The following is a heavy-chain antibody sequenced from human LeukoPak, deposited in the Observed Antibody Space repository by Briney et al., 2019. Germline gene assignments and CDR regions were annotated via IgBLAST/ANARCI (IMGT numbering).Heavy chain of an antibody. Sequence: SETLSLTCTVSGGSISSYYWSWIRQPPGKGLEWTGDIFRSGNTHSNPSLISRVSLSVDTSKNQFSLKLTSVTAADTAVYYCARDDGPFDYWGQGILVTVST. J-gene: IGHJ4*02. CDR3: ARDDGPFDY. CDR2: IFRSGNT. V-gene: IGHV4-59*12. CDR1: GGSISSYY.